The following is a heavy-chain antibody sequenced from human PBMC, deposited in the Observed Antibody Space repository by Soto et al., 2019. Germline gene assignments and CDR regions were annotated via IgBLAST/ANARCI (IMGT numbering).Heavy chain of an antibody. Sequence: QVQLVQSGAEVKKPGASVKVSCKASGYTFTGYYMHWVRQAPGQGLEWMGWINPNSGGTNYAQKFQGWVTMTRDTSISTAYMELSRLRSDDTAVYCCARENCSSTSCNGDFDYWGQGTLVTVSS. D-gene: IGHD2-2*01. J-gene: IGHJ4*02. CDR2: INPNSGGT. CDR3: ARENCSSTSCNGDFDY. V-gene: IGHV1-2*04. CDR1: GYTFTGYY.